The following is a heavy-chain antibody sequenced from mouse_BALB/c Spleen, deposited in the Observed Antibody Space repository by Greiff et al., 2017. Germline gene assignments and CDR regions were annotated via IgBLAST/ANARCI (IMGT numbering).Heavy chain of an antibody. D-gene: IGHD1-1*01. CDR2: ISYSGST. V-gene: IGHV3-2*02. CDR1: GYSITSDYA. Sequence: EVQRVESGPGLVKPSQSLSLTCTVTGYSITSDYAWNWIRQFPGNKLEWMGYISYSGSTSYNPSLKSRISITRDTSKNQFFLQLNSVTTEDTATYYCARSLYYYGSSYFDYWGQGTTLTVSS. J-gene: IGHJ2*01. CDR3: ARSLYYYGSSYFDY.